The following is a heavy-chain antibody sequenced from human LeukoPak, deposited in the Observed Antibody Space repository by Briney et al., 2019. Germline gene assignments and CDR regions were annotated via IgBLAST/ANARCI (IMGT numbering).Heavy chain of an antibody. Sequence: GGSLRLSRAGFGFTFRDYYLSWIRQAPGKGLGGVSYISSSGSTIYYADSVKGRFTISRDNAKNSLYLQMNSLRAEDTAVYYCARESSTGYYYYMDVWGKGTTVTVSS. J-gene: IGHJ6*03. V-gene: IGHV3-11*01. CDR2: ISSSGSTI. CDR1: GFTFRDYY. CDR3: ARESSTGYYYYMDV. D-gene: IGHD2-8*02.